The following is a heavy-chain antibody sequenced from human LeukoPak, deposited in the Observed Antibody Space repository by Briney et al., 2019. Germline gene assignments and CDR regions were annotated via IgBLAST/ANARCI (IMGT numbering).Heavy chain of an antibody. CDR2: INHSGRT. CDR3: ARLRGEYNWNYNDY. D-gene: IGHD1-20*01. V-gene: IGHV4-34*01. CDR1: GGSFSGYY. Sequence: SETLSLTCAVYGGSFSGYYWSWIRQPPGKGLEWIGEINHSGRTNYNPSLKSRVTISVDTSKNQFSLKLSSVTAADTAVYYCARLRGEYNWNYNDYWGQGTLVTVSS. J-gene: IGHJ4*02.